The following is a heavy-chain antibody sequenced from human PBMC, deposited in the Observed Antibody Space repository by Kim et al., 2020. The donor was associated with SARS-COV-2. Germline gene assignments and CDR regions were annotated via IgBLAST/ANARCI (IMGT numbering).Heavy chain of an antibody. V-gene: IGHV3-7*03. CDR1: GFTFSSYW. CDR3: ARDINYYDSSGYYALYC. CDR2: IKQDGSEK. J-gene: IGHJ4*02. Sequence: GGSLRLSCAASGFTFSSYWMSWVRQAPGKGLEWVANIKQDGSEKYYVDSVKGRFTISRDNAKNSLYLQMNSLRAEDTAVYYCARDINYYDSSGYYALYCWGQGTLVSVSS. D-gene: IGHD3-22*01.